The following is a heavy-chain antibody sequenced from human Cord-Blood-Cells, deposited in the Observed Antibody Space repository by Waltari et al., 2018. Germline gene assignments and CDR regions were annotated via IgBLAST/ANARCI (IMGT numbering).Heavy chain of an antibody. CDR2: IYYRGST. CDR3: ARLIVVVTAILDY. J-gene: IGHJ4*02. D-gene: IGHD2-21*02. Sequence: QLQLQESGPGLVKPSETLSLTCTVSGGSISSSSYYWGWIRQPPGKGLEWIGSIYYRGSTYYHPSLKSRVTISVDTSKNHFSLKLSSVTAADTAVYYCARLIVVVTAILDYWIQGTLVTDAS. V-gene: IGHV4-39*01. CDR1: GGSISSSSYY.